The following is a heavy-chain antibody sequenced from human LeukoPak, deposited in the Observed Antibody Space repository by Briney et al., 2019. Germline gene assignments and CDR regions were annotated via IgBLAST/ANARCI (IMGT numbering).Heavy chain of an antibody. CDR2: INSDGSST. CDR1: GFTFSSYW. V-gene: IGHV3-74*01. J-gene: IGHJ4*02. D-gene: IGHD3-10*01. CDR3: ARGPYGSVSSPPDY. Sequence: GGSLRLSCAASGFTFSSYWMHWVRQAPGKGLVWVSRINSDGSSTGYADAVKGRFTISTDNAKNTLYLQMHSLSAEDTAVYYCARGPYGSVSSPPDYWGQGTLVTVSS.